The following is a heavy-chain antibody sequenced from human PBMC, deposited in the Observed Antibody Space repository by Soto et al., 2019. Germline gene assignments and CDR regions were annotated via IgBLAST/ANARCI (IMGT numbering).Heavy chain of an antibody. CDR3: ARDFKGCISAACYSPSDY. CDR2: IIPVFGTT. Sequence: QVQLVQSGAEVKKPGSSVKVSCKASGGTFSTYTITWVRQAPGQGLEWMGRIIPVFGTTNYVQKFQGRVTITADTSTSTAYMELSILRSEDTAIYYCARDFKGCISAACYSPSDYWGQGTLVTVSS. CDR1: GGTFSTYT. V-gene: IGHV1-69*08. J-gene: IGHJ4*02. D-gene: IGHD2-15*01.